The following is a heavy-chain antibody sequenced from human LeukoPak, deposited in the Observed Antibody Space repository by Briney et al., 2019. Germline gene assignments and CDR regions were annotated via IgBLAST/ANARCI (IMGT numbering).Heavy chain of an antibody. J-gene: IGHJ4*02. CDR3: ARISGSSLIFDY. CDR1: GGPISSYY. CDR2: MCYSGRA. V-gene: IGHV4-59*08. Sequence: SETLSLTCTVSGGPISSYYWSWIRQPPGKGLEWIGYMCYSGRANYNPSLKSRVTISVDTSKNQFSLKLSSVTAADTAVYYCARISGSSLIFDYWGQGTLVTVSS. D-gene: IGHD1-26*01.